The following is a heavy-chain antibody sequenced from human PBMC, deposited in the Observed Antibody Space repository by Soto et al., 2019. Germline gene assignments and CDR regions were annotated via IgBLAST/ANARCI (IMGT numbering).Heavy chain of an antibody. D-gene: IGHD5-18*01. CDR1: GGSISSYY. CDR2: IYYSGST. J-gene: IGHJ4*02. CDR3: ARYSYGEYYFDY. Sequence: SETLSLTCTVSGGSISSYYWSWIRQPPGEGLELIGYIYYSGSTNYNPSLKSRVTISVDTSKNQFSLKLSSVTAADTAVYYCARYSYGEYYFDYWSQGTLVTVSS. V-gene: IGHV4-59*01.